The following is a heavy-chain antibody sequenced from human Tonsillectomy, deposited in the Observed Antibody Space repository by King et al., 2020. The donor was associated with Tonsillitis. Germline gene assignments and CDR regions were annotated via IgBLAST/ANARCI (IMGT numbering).Heavy chain of an antibody. Sequence: VQLLESGGGVVQPGMSLRLSCAASGFTFSNYGMHWVRQAPGKGLEWVAVISYDGSKKYYPDSVKGRFTISSDNSKTTLYLQMNRLRAEDTAVYYCAKDPTAIVVVPAEYSGMDVWGQGTTVTVSS. D-gene: IGHD2-2*01. CDR2: ISYDGSKK. CDR1: GFTFSNYG. V-gene: IGHV3-30*18. J-gene: IGHJ6*02. CDR3: AKDPTAIVVVPAEYSGMDV.